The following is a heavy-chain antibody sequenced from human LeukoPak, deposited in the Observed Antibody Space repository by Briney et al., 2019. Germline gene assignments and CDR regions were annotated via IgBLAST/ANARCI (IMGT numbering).Heavy chain of an antibody. V-gene: IGHV1-69*04. CDR3: SREMYYYDSSGTYDAFDI. Sequence: ASVKVSCKASGGTFSSYAISWVRQAPGQGLEWMGRIIPILGIANYAQKFQGRVTITADKSTSTAYMELSSLRSEDTAVYYCSREMYYYDSSGTYDAFDIWGQGTMVTVSS. CDR2: IIPILGIA. J-gene: IGHJ3*02. CDR1: GGTFSSYA. D-gene: IGHD3-22*01.